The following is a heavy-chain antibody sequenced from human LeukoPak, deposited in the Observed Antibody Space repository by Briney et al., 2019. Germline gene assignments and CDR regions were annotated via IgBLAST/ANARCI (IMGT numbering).Heavy chain of an antibody. CDR2: IIPIFGTA. V-gene: IGHV1-69*05. CDR3: AIPNSSSSRFDAFDT. J-gene: IGHJ3*02. D-gene: IGHD6-6*01. CDR1: GGTFSSYA. Sequence: SVKVSCKASGGTFSSYAISWVRQAPGQGLEWMGGIIPIFGTANYAQKFQGRVTITTDESTSTAYMELSSLRSEDTAVYYCAIPNSSSSRFDAFDTWGQGTMVTVSS.